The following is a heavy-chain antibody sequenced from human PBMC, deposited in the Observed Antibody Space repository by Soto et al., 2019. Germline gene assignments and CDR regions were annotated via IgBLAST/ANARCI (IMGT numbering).Heavy chain of an antibody. V-gene: IGHV4-59*11. J-gene: IGHJ4*02. Sequence: SETLSLTCTVSGGSISSHYWSWIRQPPGKGLEWIGYIYYSGSTNYNPSLKSRVTISVDTSKNQFSLKLSSVTAADTAVYYCARYSGSYLGYFDYWGQGTLVTVSS. CDR3: ARYSGSYLGYFDY. D-gene: IGHD1-26*01. CDR2: IYYSGST. CDR1: GGSISSHY.